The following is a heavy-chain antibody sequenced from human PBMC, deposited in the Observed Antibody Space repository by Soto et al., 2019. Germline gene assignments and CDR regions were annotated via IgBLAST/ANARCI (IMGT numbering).Heavy chain of an antibody. CDR1: GGTFTGYY. CDR2: INPNRGGT. J-gene: IGHJ6*02. Sequence: ASVKVSCKASGGTFTGYYMHWVRQAPGQGLEWMGWINPNRGGTNYAQKFQGRVTMTRDTSISTAYMELSRLRSDDTAVYYCARVWDSSGWYGDYYGTDIWGQGATVTVSS. CDR3: ARVWDSSGWYGDYYGTDI. D-gene: IGHD6-19*01. V-gene: IGHV1-2*02.